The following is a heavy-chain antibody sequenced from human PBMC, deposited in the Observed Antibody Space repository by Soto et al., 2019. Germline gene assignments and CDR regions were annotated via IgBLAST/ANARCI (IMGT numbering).Heavy chain of an antibody. D-gene: IGHD1-1*01. V-gene: IGHV1-69*12. CDR2: IIPIFGTA. Sequence: QVQLVQSGAEVKKPGSSVNVSCKASGGTFRSYAISWVRQAPGQGLEWMGGIIPIFGTANYAQKFQGRVTITADESTSTAYMEPSSLGSEATAVYYCARDDGKRERTAGGDDYYYCRMDVWGQGTTVTVSS. CDR3: ARDDGKRERTAGGDDYYYCRMDV. J-gene: IGHJ6*02. CDR1: GGTFRSYA.